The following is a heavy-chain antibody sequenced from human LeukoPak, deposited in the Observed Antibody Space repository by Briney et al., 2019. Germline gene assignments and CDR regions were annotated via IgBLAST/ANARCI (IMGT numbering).Heavy chain of an antibody. CDR3: ARDPGRYFDY. V-gene: IGHV1-2*02. CDR2: INPNNGGT. CDR1: GYIFTAYY. Sequence: GASVKVSCKASGYIFTAYYMHWVRQAPGQGLEWMGWINPNNGGTNYAQKFQGRVTMTRDTSISTAYMELRRLRSDDTAVYYCARDPGRYFDYWGQGTLVTVSS. J-gene: IGHJ4*02.